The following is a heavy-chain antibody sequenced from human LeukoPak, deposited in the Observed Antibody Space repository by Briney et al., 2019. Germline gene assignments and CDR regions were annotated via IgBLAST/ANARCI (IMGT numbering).Heavy chain of an antibody. CDR2: INPNSGGT. V-gene: IGHV1-2*02. D-gene: IGHD6-19*01. CDR3: ARDHTVLRIAVREYFDY. Sequence: ASVKVSCKASGYTFTGYYMHWVRQAPGQGLEWMGWINPNSGGTNYAQKFQGRVTMTRDTSISTAYMELRSLRSDDTAVYYCARDHTVLRIAVREYFDYWGQGTLVTVSS. J-gene: IGHJ4*02. CDR1: GYTFTGYY.